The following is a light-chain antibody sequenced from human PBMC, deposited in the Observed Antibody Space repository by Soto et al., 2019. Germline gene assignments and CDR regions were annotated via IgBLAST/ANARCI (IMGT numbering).Light chain of an antibody. Sequence: DIQMTQSPSSVSASVGDRVTLSCRASQSIRTYLNWYQQKKGKAPNLLIYSASSLQSGVPSRFSDSGSGTDFNLTISDLQPEDFATYHCQQSYNTPLTFGGGTNVEIK. CDR3: QQSYNTPLT. CDR2: SAS. CDR1: QSIRTY. J-gene: IGKJ4*01. V-gene: IGKV1-39*01.